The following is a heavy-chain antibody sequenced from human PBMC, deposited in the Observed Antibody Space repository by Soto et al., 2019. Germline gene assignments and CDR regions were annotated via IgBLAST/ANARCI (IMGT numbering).Heavy chain of an antibody. CDR2: IYWDDDK. D-gene: IGHD5-18*01. V-gene: IGHV2-5*02. CDR1: GFSLSTNGVC. J-gene: IGHJ4*02. Sequence: QITLKESGPTLLKPTQTLTLTCTFSGFSLSTNGVCVGWIRQPPGKPLEWLALIYWDDDKRYSTSLKSRLTITKDTSKNQVVLTMTHMGPVDTATYYCAHARVDTVLATEYWGQGILVTVSS. CDR3: AHARVDTVLATEY.